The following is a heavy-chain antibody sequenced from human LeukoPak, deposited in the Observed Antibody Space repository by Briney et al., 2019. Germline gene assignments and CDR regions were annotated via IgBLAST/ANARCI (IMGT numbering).Heavy chain of an antibody. CDR3: ARRWDSRFFFDF. D-gene: IGHD1-26*01. V-gene: IGHV3-20*04. CDR2: INWKGDNT. Sequence: GGSLRLSCAASGFTVDDYGMSWVRQAPGKGLEWVSGINWKGDNTGYADSVKGRFTISRDKAKNSLYLQMNSLRAEDTALYYCARRWDSRFFFDFWGQGTLVTVSS. J-gene: IGHJ4*02. CDR1: GFTVDDYG.